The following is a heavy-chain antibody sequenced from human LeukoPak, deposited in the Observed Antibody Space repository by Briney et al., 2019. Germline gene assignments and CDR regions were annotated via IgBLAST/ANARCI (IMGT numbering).Heavy chain of an antibody. CDR2: ISSSSSYI. Sequence: GGSLRLSCAASGFTFSSYSMNWVRQAPGKGLGWVSSISSSSSYIYYADSVKGRFTISRDNAKNSLYLQMNSLRAEDTAVYYCARESSGSPDYWGQGTLVTVSS. J-gene: IGHJ4*02. CDR3: ARESSGSPDY. D-gene: IGHD1-26*01. V-gene: IGHV3-21*01. CDR1: GFTFSSYS.